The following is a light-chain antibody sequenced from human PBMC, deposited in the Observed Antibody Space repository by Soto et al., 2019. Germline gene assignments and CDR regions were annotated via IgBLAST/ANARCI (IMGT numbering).Light chain of an antibody. CDR3: NSYSTSSTPLV. Sequence: QSALTQPASVSGSPGQSITISCTGTSSDVGGYDYVSWYQQHPGKAPRLMIYDVNNRPSWVSNRFSGSKSGNTASLTISGLQAEDEADYYCNSYSTSSTPLVFGGGTKLTVL. CDR1: SSDVGGYDY. J-gene: IGLJ2*01. CDR2: DVN. V-gene: IGLV2-14*03.